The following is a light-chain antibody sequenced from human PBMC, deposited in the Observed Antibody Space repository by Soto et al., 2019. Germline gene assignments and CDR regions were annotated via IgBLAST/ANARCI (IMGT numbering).Light chain of an antibody. V-gene: IGLV1-40*01. Sequence: QSVLTQPPSVSGAPGQRVTISCIGATSDVHWYQHLPGTAPKLLIYSNNNRPSGVPDRFSGSKSGTSASLAITGLQAEDEADYYCQSFDSSLSALYVFGTGTQLTVL. CDR2: SNN. CDR1: GATSD. CDR3: QSFDSSLSALYV. J-gene: IGLJ1*01.